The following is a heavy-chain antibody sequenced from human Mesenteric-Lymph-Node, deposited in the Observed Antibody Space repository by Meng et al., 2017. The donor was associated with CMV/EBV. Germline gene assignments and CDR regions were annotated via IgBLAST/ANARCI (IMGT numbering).Heavy chain of an antibody. D-gene: IGHD3-3*01. CDR3: AKKKEYYAFWGGRRSNFFDS. CDR2: IYYSGST. J-gene: IGHJ5*01. V-gene: IGHV4-39*01. CDR1: GDSISSSSYY. Sequence: GSLRLSCTVSGDSISSSSYYWGRIRQPPGKGLEWIGSIYYSGSTYYNPSLKSRVTISVDTSKNQFSLKLSSVTAADTAVYYCAKKKEYYAFWGGRRSNFFDSWGQGTSVTVSS.